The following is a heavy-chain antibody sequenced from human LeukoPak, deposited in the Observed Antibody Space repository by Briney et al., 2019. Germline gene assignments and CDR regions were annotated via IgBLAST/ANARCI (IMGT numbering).Heavy chain of an antibody. CDR1: GFTFSSWW. D-gene: IGHD2-21*01. V-gene: IGHV3-7*03. Sequence: GGSLRLSCAVSGFTFSSWWMTWVRQAPGKGLEWVANIKQDGSEKNYVDSVKGRFTISRDSSKNTLFLQMNRLRPEDAAVYYCAKAPVTTCRGAYCYPFDYWGQGTLVTVSS. CDR2: IKQDGSEK. CDR3: AKAPVTTCRGAYCYPFDY. J-gene: IGHJ4*02.